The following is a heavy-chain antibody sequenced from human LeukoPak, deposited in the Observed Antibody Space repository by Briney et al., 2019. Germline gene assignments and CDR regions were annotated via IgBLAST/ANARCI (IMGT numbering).Heavy chain of an antibody. D-gene: IGHD2-2*01. J-gene: IGHJ6*03. V-gene: IGHV4-34*01. CDR2: INHSGST. CDR3: ARGDCSSTICYSPMDV. CDR1: GGSFSRYS. Sequence: SETLSLTCAVYGGSFSRYSWNWIRQPPGKGLEWIGEINHSGSTNYNPSLKSRVTISVDTSKNQFSLKVNSATAADTALYYCARGDCSSTICYSPMDVWGKGTTVTVSS.